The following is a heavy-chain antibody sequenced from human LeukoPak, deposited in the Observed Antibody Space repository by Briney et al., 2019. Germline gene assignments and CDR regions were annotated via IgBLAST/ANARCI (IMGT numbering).Heavy chain of an antibody. V-gene: IGHV4-30-2*01. Sequence: PSETLSLTCAVSGGSISSGGYSWSWIRQPPGKGLEWIGYIYHSGSTYYNPSLKSRVTISVDGSKNQFSLKLSSVTAADTAVYYCARKSDMVRGVFDYWGQGTLVTVSS. CDR3: ARKSDMVRGVFDY. CDR1: GGSISSGGYS. CDR2: IYHSGST. D-gene: IGHD3-10*01. J-gene: IGHJ4*02.